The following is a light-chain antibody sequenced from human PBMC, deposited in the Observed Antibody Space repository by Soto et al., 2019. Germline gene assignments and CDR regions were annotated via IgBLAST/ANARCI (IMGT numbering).Light chain of an antibody. CDR2: EVS. CDR1: SSDVGGYNY. V-gene: IGLV2-14*01. J-gene: IGLJ2*01. Sequence: QSALTQPASVSGSPGQSIAISCTGTSSDVGGYNYVSWYQRHPGKAPKLMIYEVSNRPSGVSHRFSGSKSGNTASLTISGLQAEDEADYYCCSYTSSSTLVLFGGGTKLTVL. CDR3: CSYTSSSTLVL.